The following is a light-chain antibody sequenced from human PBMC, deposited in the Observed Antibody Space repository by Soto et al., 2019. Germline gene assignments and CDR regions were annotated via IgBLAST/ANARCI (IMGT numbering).Light chain of an antibody. Sequence: QSALAQPASVSGSPGPSITISCTGTISDVGDYNYVSWYQQVPGKAPKLIIYGVSDRPSGVSDRFSGSKSGTTASLTISGLQADDEATYYCNSYSSGTTYVVFGGGTKPTVL. J-gene: IGLJ2*01. CDR2: GVS. CDR3: NSYSSGTTYVV. V-gene: IGLV2-14*03. CDR1: ISDVGDYNY.